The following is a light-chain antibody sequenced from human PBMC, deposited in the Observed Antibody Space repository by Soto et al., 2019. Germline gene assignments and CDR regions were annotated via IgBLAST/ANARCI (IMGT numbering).Light chain of an antibody. Sequence: DIQMTQSSSTMSASVGDRVTVTCRASQSISSWLAWYQQKPGTATNLLIYKASTLQSGVPSRFSGSESGTEFTLTIRSLQPVDCAAYYCQQYNDNWTFGQGTKVDIK. CDR3: QQYNDNWT. CDR2: KAS. J-gene: IGKJ1*01. CDR1: QSISSW. V-gene: IGKV1-5*03.